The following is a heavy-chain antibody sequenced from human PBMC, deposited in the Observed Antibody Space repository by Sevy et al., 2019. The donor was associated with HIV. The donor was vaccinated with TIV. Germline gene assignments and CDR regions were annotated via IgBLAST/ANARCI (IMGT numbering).Heavy chain of an antibody. J-gene: IGHJ4*02. CDR2: IYYSGST. Sequence: SETLSLTCTVSGGSINNYFWSWIRQPPGKGLEWIGYIYYSGSTNYNPSLKSRVTISVDTSKNQLSLKLSSVTAADTAVYYCARESIGAVGDVDYWGQGTLVTVSS. V-gene: IGHV4-59*01. CDR1: GGSINNYF. D-gene: IGHD6-13*01. CDR3: ARESIGAVGDVDY.